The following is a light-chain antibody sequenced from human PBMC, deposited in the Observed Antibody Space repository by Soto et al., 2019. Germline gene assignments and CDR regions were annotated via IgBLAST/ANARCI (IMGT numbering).Light chain of an antibody. J-gene: IGKJ1*01. CDR1: EGVGSS. V-gene: IGKV3-20*01. CDR3: QQYDDSPTT. CDR2: GAS. Sequence: EIVRTQSPSTLSVSTGERVTLSWRASEGVGSSLAWYQQKPGQAPRVLIYGASSRATGIPDRCSGSGSGTEFTLIISRLEPEAIAVYYCQQYDDSPTTFGQGTKVYIK.